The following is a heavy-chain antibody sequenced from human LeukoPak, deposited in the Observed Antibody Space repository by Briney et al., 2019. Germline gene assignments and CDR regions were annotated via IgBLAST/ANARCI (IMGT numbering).Heavy chain of an antibody. J-gene: IGHJ5*02. D-gene: IGHD1-26*01. CDR2: IYTSGST. V-gene: IGHV4-61*02. CDR1: GGSISSGSYY. Sequence: SQTLSLTCTVSGGSISSGSYYWSWIRQPAGKGLEWIGRIYTSGSTNYNPSLKSRVTISVDTSKNQFSLKLSSMTAADTAVYYCAREAWELLGRGWFDPWGQGTLVTVSS. CDR3: AREAWELLGRGWFDP.